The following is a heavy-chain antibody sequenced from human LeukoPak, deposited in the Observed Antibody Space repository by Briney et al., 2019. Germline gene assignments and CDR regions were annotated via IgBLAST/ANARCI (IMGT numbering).Heavy chain of an antibody. J-gene: IGHJ4*02. D-gene: IGHD2-15*01. V-gene: IGHV4-39*02. CDR2: ISHSRTT. CDR3: LRDQDCSGGDCQVC. Sequence: SETLSLTCTVSGGSLSSGNYQWGWIRQPPGKGLQWIALISHSRTTYYDPSLKSRVTMSVDTSKNQFSLKLNSVTAADTAVYYCLRDQDCSGGDCQVCWGQGTLVTVSS. CDR1: GGSLSSGNYQ.